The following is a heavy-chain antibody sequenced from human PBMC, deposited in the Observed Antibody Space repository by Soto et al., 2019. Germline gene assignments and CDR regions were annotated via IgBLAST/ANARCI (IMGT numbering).Heavy chain of an antibody. CDR2: IYYGGST. V-gene: IGHV4-30-2*01. CDR1: GGAISSGDYS. J-gene: IGHJ4*02. CDR3: ARVRREYANSGPVDY. Sequence: PSDTLSLTCAVAGGAISSGDYSWNWIRQPPGKGLEWIGNIYYGGSTYYNPSLQSRVTMSVDRSRSQFSLKLNSVTAADTAVYYCARVRREYANSGPVDYWGQGTLVTVSS. D-gene: IGHD2-8*01.